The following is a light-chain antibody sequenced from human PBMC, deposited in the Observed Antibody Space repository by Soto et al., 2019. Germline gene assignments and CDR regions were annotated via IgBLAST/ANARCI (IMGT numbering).Light chain of an antibody. CDR3: KQYYATLRT. CDR1: QSVLSSSNNKNY. CDR2: WAS. V-gene: IGKV4-1*01. J-gene: IGKJ1*01. Sequence: DIVMTQSPDSLAVSLGERATINCKSSQSVLSSSNNKNYLAWYQQKPGQPPKLLIYWASTRDSGVPDRFSGSGSETDFTLTISSLQAEDEAVYYCKQYYATLRTFGQGTKVEIK.